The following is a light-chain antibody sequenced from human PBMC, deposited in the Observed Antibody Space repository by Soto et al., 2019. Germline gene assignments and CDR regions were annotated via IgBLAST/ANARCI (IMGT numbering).Light chain of an antibody. CDR3: SSYTSSSTLAV. J-gene: IGLJ7*01. V-gene: IGLV2-14*03. Sequence: QSALTQPASVSGSPGQSITISCTGTSSDVGGYNYDSWYQHHPGKAPKLMIYDVSNRPSGVSNRFSGSKSGNTASLTISGLQAEDEADYYCSSYTSSSTLAVFGGGTQLTVL. CDR2: DVS. CDR1: SSDVGGYNY.